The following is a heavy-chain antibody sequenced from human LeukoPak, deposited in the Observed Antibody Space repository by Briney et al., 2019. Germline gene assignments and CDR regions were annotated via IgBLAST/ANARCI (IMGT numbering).Heavy chain of an antibody. CDR1: GGTFSSYA. D-gene: IGHD6-19*01. CDR2: IIPIFGTA. CDR3: ARTYRLDRVAAELDY. J-gene: IGHJ4*02. Sequence: ASVKVSCKASGGTFSSYAISWVRQAPGQGLEWMGGIIPIFGTANYAQKFQGRVTITADESTSTAYMELSSLRSEDTAVYYCARTYRLDRVAAELDYWGQGTLVTVSS. V-gene: IGHV1-69*13.